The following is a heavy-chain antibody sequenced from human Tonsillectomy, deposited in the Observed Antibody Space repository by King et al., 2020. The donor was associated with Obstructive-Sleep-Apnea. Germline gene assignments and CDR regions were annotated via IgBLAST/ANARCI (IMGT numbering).Heavy chain of an antibody. J-gene: IGHJ6*02. Sequence: VQLVESGGGLVKPGGSLRLSCVASGFTFSTYSINWVRQAPGKGLEWVSSISSSSSYIYYADSVKGRFTISRDNAKNSLYLQINSLRAEDTAVYYCVRDYSVLSGLDVWGQGTTVTVSS. D-gene: IGHD2-15*01. V-gene: IGHV3-21*01. CDR3: VRDYSVLSGLDV. CDR1: GFTFSTYS. CDR2: ISSSSSYI.